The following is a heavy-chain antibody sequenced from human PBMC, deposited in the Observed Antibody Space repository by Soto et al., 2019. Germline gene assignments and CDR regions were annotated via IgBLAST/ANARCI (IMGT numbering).Heavy chain of an antibody. D-gene: IGHD2-15*01. CDR1: GGSFSGYY. CDR2: IYHSGTT. CDR3: ARHKDCSGGSCNAVGYYYGLDV. V-gene: IGHV4-34*01. Sequence: SETLSLTCAVYGGSFSGYYWSWIRQPPGKGLEWIGSIYHSGTTYYNPPLKSRVTISVDTSKNQFSLRLSSVTAADTAVYHCARHKDCSGGSCNAVGYYYGLDVWGQGTTVTVSS. J-gene: IGHJ6*02.